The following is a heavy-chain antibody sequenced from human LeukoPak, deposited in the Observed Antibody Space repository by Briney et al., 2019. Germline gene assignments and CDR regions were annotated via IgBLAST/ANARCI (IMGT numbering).Heavy chain of an antibody. V-gene: IGHV4-4*07. Sequence: SETLSLTCTVSGGSISSYYWSWIRQPAGKGLEWIGRIYTSGSTNYNPSLKSRVTMSVDTSKNQFSLKLSSVTAADTAVYYCARRADPPLDSSGYNSPGDAFDIWGQGTMVTVSS. CDR1: GGSISSYY. CDR3: ARRADPPLDSSGYNSPGDAFDI. CDR2: IYTSGST. D-gene: IGHD3-22*01. J-gene: IGHJ3*02.